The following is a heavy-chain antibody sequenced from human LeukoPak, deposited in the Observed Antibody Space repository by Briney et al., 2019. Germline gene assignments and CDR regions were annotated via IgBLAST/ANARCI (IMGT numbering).Heavy chain of an antibody. CDR2: INHSGST. CDR3: ARDYGDYVRANFDY. Sequence: PSETLSLTCTVSGGSISSSSYYWGWIRQPPGKGLEWIGEINHSGSTNYNPSLKSRVTISVDTSKNQFSLKLSSVTAADTAVYYCARDYGDYVRANFDYWGQGTLVTVSS. J-gene: IGHJ4*02. D-gene: IGHD4-17*01. V-gene: IGHV4-39*07. CDR1: GGSISSSSYY.